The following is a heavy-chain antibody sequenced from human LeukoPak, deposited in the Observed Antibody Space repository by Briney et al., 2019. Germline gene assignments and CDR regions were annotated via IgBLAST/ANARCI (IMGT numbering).Heavy chain of an antibody. CDR3: AKDRAYCGGDCYSGMADY. CDR2: ISGSDGST. J-gene: IGHJ4*02. CDR1: GFTFSSYG. Sequence: GGSLRLSCAASGFTFSSYGMSWVRQAPGKGLEWVSAISGSDGSTYYADSVKGRFTISRDNSKNTLYLQMNSLRAEDTAVYYCAKDRAYCGGDCYSGMADYWGQGTLVTVSS. D-gene: IGHD2-21*02. V-gene: IGHV3-23*01.